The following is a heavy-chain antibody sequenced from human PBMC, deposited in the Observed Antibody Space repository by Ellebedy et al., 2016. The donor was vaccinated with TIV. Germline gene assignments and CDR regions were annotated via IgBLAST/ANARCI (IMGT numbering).Heavy chain of an antibody. J-gene: IGHJ4*02. V-gene: IGHV3-53*01. CDR2: IYSSGGT. CDR3: AGGISVAGTSLGF. Sequence: PGGSLRLSCEASGFTVSSNYMSWVRQAQGRGLEWVSTIYSSGGTYYAGSVKGRFTISRDNSKNTLYLQMNSLRAEDTAVYYCAGGISVAGTSLGFWGQGTLVTVSS. D-gene: IGHD6-19*01. CDR1: GFTVSSNY.